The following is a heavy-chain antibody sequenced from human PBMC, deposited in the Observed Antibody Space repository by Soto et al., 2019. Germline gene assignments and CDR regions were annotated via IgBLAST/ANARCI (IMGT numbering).Heavy chain of an antibody. CDR1: GFTFSSYW. CDR3: ARDQYYYDSSGYYYFDY. D-gene: IGHD3-22*01. V-gene: IGHV3-74*01. J-gene: IGHJ4*02. Sequence: GGSLRLSCAASGFTFSSYWMHWVRQAPGKGLVWVSRINSDGSSTSYADSVKGRLTISRDNAKNTLYLQMNSLRAEDTAVYYCARDQYYYDSSGYYYFDYWGQGTLVTVSS. CDR2: INSDGSST.